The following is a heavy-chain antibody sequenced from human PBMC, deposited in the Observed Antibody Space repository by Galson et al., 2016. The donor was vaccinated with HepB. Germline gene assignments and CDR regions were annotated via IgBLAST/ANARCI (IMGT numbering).Heavy chain of an antibody. D-gene: IGHD1-26*01. J-gene: IGHJ6*02. CDR2: ITPIFGTT. V-gene: IGHV1-69*13. CDR1: GGTFSSYA. Sequence: SVKVSCKASGGTFSSYAISWVRQAPGQGLEWMGGITPIFGTTNYAQRFQGRITITADESTSTAYMELSSLRSEDTAVYYCARDSAVGATEFYFGMAVWGQGTTVTVSS. CDR3: ARDSAVGATEFYFGMAV.